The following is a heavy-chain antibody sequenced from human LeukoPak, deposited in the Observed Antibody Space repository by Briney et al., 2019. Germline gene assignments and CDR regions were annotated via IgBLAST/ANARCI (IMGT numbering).Heavy chain of an antibody. J-gene: IGHJ6*02. Sequence: GGSLRLSCAASGFTFSSDSMNWVRQAPGKGLEWVSSISSSSSYIYYADSVKGRFTISRDNAKNSLYLQMNSLRAEDTAVYYCARDGRGYSGYDYNYYYGMDVWVQGTTVTVSS. CDR2: ISSSSSYI. CDR3: ARDGRGYSGYDYNYYYGMDV. V-gene: IGHV3-21*01. CDR1: GFTFSSDS. D-gene: IGHD5-12*01.